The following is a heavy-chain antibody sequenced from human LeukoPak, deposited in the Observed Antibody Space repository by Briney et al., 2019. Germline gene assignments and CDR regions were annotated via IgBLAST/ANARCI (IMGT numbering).Heavy chain of an antibody. V-gene: IGHV3-48*03. CDR1: GFTFSSYE. CDR2: ISTSGSTI. CDR3: AREDDGSGNGVGY. D-gene: IGHD3-10*01. J-gene: IGHJ4*02. Sequence: AGGSLRLSCAASGFTFSSYEMNWVRQAPGKGLEWVSYISTSGSTIYYADSVKGRFTISRDNAKSSLYLQMNSLRAEDTAVYYCAREDDGSGNGVGYWGQGTLVTVFS.